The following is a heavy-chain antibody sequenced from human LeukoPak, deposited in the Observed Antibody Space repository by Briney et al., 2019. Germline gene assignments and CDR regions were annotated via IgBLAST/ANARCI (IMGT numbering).Heavy chain of an antibody. J-gene: IGHJ6*03. CDR3: ARGDYPRSYYYYYMDV. V-gene: IGHV1-69*05. Sequence: ASVKVSCKASGGTFSSYAISWVRQAPGQGLEWMGGIIPIFGTANYAQKFQGRVTITTDESTSTAYMELSSPRSEDTAVYYCARGDYPRSYYYYYMDVWGKGTTVTVSS. CDR2: IIPIFGTA. CDR1: GGTFSSYA. D-gene: IGHD4-11*01.